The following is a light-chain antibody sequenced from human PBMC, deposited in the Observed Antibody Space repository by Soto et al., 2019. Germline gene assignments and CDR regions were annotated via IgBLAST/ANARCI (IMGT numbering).Light chain of an antibody. J-gene: IGKJ5*01. Sequence: EIVLTQSPGTLSLSPGEGATLSCRASQSVTSSYLVWYQQKPGQPPRLLIYNASNRTTGIPARFSGSGSGTDFTLTISSLEPEDFAVYYCQQRGDWPPITFGQGTRLEIK. CDR3: QQRGDWPPIT. V-gene: IGKV3-11*01. CDR2: NAS. CDR1: QSVTSSY.